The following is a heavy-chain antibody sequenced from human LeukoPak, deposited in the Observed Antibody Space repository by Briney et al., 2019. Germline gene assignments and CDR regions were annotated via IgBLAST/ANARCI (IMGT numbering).Heavy chain of an antibody. V-gene: IGHV4-59*01. J-gene: IGHJ6*03. D-gene: IGHD6-19*01. CDR3: ARDELGYSSGWYLDYYYMDV. Sequence: SETLSLTCTVSGGSISSYYWSWIRQPPGKGMEWIGYIYYSGSTNYNPSLKSRVTISVDTSKSQFSLKLSSVTAADTAVYYCARDELGYSSGWYLDYYYMDVWGKGTTVTISS. CDR1: GGSISSYY. CDR2: IYYSGST.